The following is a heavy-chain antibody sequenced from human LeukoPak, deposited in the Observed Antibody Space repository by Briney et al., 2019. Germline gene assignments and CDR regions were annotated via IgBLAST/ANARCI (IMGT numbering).Heavy chain of an antibody. D-gene: IGHD5-18*01. V-gene: IGHV3-23*01. CDR2: ISGSGGST. CDR1: GFTFSSYA. J-gene: IGHJ4*02. CDR3: AKGDTGIIRRYYFDY. Sequence: GGSLRLSCAASGFTFSSYAMSWVRQAPGKGLEWVSVISGSGGSTYYADSVKGRFTISRDNSKNTLYLQMNTLRAEDTAVYYCAKGDTGIIRRYYFDYWGQGTLVTVSS.